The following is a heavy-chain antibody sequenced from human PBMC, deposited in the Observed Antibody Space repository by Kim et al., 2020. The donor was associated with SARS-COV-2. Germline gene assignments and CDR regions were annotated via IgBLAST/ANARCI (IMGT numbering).Heavy chain of an antibody. V-gene: IGHV3-9*01. CDR3: AKDIYTGSIVVPAD. D-gene: IGHD2-2*01. Sequence: ADSVKGRFTISRGNAKNSLYLKMNSLRAEDTALYYCAKDIYTGSIVVPADWGQGTLVTVSS. J-gene: IGHJ4*02.